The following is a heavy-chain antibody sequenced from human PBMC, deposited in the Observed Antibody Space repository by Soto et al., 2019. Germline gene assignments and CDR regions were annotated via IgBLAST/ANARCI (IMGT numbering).Heavy chain of an antibody. CDR2: IYYSGST. J-gene: IGHJ4*02. V-gene: IGHV4-30-4*01. CDR1: GGSISSGDYY. Sequence: SETLSLTCTVSGGSISSGDYYWSWIRQPPGKGLECIGYIYYSGSTYYNPSLKSRVTISVDTSKNQFSLKLSSVTAADTAVYYCASRKRSPYFDYWGQGTLVTVS. CDR3: ASRKRSPYFDY.